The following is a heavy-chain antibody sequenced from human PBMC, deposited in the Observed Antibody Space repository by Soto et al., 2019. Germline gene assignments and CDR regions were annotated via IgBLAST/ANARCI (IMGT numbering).Heavy chain of an antibody. CDR3: AHRRPAAGFDY. D-gene: IGHD6-13*01. CDR1: GFSLSTSGVG. CDR2: IYWDDDK. V-gene: IGHV2-5*02. Sequence: SGPTLVNPRQTLTPTGAFAGFSLSTSGVGVGWIRQPPGKALEWLALIYWDDDKRYSPSLKSRLTITKDTSKNQVVLTMTNMDPVDTATYYCAHRRPAAGFDYWGQGTLVTVSS. J-gene: IGHJ4*02.